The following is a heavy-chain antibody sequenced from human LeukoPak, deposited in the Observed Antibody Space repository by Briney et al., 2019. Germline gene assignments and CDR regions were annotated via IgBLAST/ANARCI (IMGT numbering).Heavy chain of an antibody. CDR3: ARENTRYDSSGYHYYFDY. CDR1: GFTFSSYA. CDR2: ISYDGSNK. D-gene: IGHD3-22*01. J-gene: IGHJ4*02. Sequence: GGSLRLSCAASGFTFSSYAMHWVRQAPGKGLEWVAVISYDGSNKYYADSVKGRFTISRDNSKNTLYLQMNSLRAEDTAVYCCARENTRYDSSGYHYYFDYWGQGTLVTVSS. V-gene: IGHV3-30-3*01.